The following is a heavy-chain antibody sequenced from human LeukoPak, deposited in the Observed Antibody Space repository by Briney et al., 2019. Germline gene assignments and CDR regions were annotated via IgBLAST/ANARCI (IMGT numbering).Heavy chain of an antibody. D-gene: IGHD2-15*01. CDR2: LSGTGGST. CDR3: ARSQSGVFDV. J-gene: IGHJ3*01. Sequence: SGGSLRLSCAASGFTFSNYAMSWVRQAPGKGLEWVSTLSGTGGSTYYADSVKGRFTISRDNAENTLYLQMNSLRPEDTALYYCARSQSGVFDVWGQGTMVIVSS. V-gene: IGHV3-23*01. CDR1: GFTFSNYA.